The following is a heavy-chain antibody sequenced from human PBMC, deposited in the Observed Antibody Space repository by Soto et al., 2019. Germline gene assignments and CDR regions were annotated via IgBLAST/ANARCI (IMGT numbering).Heavy chain of an antibody. CDR1: GGSISFDHYH. V-gene: IGHV4-30-4*01. CDR3: VREDDGGDRDYYGLDV. D-gene: IGHD2-21*02. CDR2: IHYSGRV. J-gene: IGHJ6*02. Sequence: QVQLQESGPGLVRPSQTLSLTCTVSGGSISFDHYHWTWIRQPAGKGLEWIGYIHYSGRVHYNPSLKSRVSMSVDTSNNLFSLKLSSVTAADTAVYFCVREDDGGDRDYYGLDVWGQGTTVTVSS.